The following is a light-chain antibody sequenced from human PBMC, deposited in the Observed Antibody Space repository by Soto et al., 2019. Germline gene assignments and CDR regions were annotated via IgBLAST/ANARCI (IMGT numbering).Light chain of an antibody. V-gene: IGKV1-5*01. J-gene: IGKJ1*01. CDR2: DAF. CDR1: QSISEF. CDR3: QQYSTCPWS. Sequence: DIQMTQSPSTLPVSVGDTVTISCRANQSISEFLAWYQHKPGKTPKLLTYDAFGLEKGVPSRFGGSGSGTAFTLSINSLQPDDLGTYDCQQYSTCPWSFGRGTKV.